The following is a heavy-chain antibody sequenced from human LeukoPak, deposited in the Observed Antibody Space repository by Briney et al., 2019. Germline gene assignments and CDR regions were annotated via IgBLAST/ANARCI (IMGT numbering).Heavy chain of an antibody. V-gene: IGHV3-23*01. CDR1: GFTVSSYA. CDR3: AKGGYCTNGVCFAYYYFDS. D-gene: IGHD2-8*01. Sequence: GGSLRLSCAASGFTVSSYAMNWVRQAPGKGLEWVSAISGSGDNTYYADSVKGRFTISRDNSKNTLYLQMNSLRAEDTAVYYCAKGGYCTNGVCFAYYYFDSWGQGTLVTVSS. J-gene: IGHJ4*02. CDR2: ISGSGDNT.